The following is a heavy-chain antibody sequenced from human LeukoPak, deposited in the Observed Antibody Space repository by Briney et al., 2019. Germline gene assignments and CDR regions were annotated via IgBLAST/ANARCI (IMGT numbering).Heavy chain of an antibody. CDR2: INPNSGDR. CDR1: GYTFTDYY. Sequence: ASVKVSCKASGYTFTDYYLHWVRQAPGQGLEWLGWINPNSGDRSFAQLFQGRVTMTRDTSIITAYMELSRLRSDDTAVYYCAKDLRGYSSSWEEYFQHWGQGTLVTVSS. J-gene: IGHJ1*01. D-gene: IGHD6-13*01. V-gene: IGHV1-2*02. CDR3: AKDLRGYSSSWEEYFQH.